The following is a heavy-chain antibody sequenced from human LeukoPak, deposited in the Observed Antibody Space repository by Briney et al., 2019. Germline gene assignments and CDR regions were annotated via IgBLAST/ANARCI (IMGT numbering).Heavy chain of an antibody. CDR2: INPSGGST. D-gene: IGHD2-15*01. CDR3: NTDSLLLNY. CDR1: GYTFTSYY. Sequence: ASVKVSCKASGYTFTSYYMHWVRQAPGQGLEWMGIINPSGGSTSYAQKFQGRVTMTRDTSTSTVYMELSSLKTEDTAVYYCNTDSLLLNYWGQGTLVTVSS. J-gene: IGHJ4*02. V-gene: IGHV1-46*01.